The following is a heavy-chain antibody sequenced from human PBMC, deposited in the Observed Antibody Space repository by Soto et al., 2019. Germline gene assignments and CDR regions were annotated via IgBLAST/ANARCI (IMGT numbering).Heavy chain of an antibody. Sequence: GGSLRLSCAASGFALSSYWMHWVRQAPGKGLVWVSRINMAGTAINYAGSVKGRFTISRDNAKNTLFLQMNSLRDDDTAMYYCLRGNGAYGVFDYWGQGXLVTVYS. CDR3: LRGNGAYGVFDY. D-gene: IGHD3-16*01. CDR1: GFALSSYW. J-gene: IGHJ4*02. V-gene: IGHV3-74*01. CDR2: INMAGTAI.